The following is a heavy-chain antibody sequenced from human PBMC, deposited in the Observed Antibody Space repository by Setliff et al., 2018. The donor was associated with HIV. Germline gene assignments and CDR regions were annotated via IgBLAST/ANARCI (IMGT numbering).Heavy chain of an antibody. V-gene: IGHV4-4*02. Sequence: SETLSLTCAVSGGSISSDNWWTWVRQPPGKGLEWIGEIYHSEYTNYNASLKSRVSMSVDTSKNQFSLKLSSVTAADTAVYYCARDCSGGTCHSGGGYDTFDFWGQGTMVTVSS. D-gene: IGHD2-15*01. CDR1: GGSISSDNW. CDR2: IYHSEYT. CDR3: ARDCSGGTCHSGGGYDTFDF. J-gene: IGHJ3*01.